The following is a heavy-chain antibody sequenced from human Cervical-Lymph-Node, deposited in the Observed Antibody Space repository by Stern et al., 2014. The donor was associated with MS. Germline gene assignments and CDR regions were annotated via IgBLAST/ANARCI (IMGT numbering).Heavy chain of an antibody. V-gene: IGHV1-2*04. D-gene: IGHD6-6*01. CDR1: GYTFTAYY. Sequence: MQLVQSGAEVKKPGASVKVSCKASGYTFTAYYMHWVRQAPGQGLEWMGWINPNSGGTNYAQKFQGWVTMTRDTSITTAYMELSRLRSDDTAVYYCARAGSSDSYGLDVWGQGTTVTVSS. J-gene: IGHJ6*02. CDR3: ARAGSSDSYGLDV. CDR2: INPNSGGT.